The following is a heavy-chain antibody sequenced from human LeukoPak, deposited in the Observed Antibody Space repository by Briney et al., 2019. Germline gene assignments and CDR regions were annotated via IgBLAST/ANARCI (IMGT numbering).Heavy chain of an antibody. Sequence: KTSETLSLTCTVSGGSISSSSYYWGWIRQPPGKGLEWIGSINYSGSTYYNPSLKSRVTISLNTSKNHFSLKLSSVTAADTAVYYCARHSPLLCNGGSCYPTDYWGQGALVTVSS. V-gene: IGHV4-39*01. CDR2: INYSGST. CDR1: GGSISSSSYY. D-gene: IGHD2-15*01. J-gene: IGHJ4*02. CDR3: ARHSPLLCNGGSCYPTDY.